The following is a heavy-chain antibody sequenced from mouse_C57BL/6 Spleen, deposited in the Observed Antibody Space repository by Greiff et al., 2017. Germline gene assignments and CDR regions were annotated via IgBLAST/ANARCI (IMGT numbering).Heavy chain of an antibody. CDR1: GYSITSGYD. J-gene: IGHJ3*01. V-gene: IGHV3-1*01. CDR3: ASRLRGSFAY. D-gene: IGHD2-4*01. CDR2: ISYSGST. Sequence: EVMLVESGPGMVKPSQSLSLTCTVTGYSITSGYDWHWIRHFPGNKLEWMGYISYSGSTNYNPSLKSRISITHDTSKNHFFLKLNSVTTEDTATYYCASRLRGSFAYWGQGTLVTVSA.